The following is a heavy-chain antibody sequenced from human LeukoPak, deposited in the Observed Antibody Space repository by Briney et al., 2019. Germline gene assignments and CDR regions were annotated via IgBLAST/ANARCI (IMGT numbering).Heavy chain of an antibody. CDR1: GYSFTSYW. D-gene: IGHD5-18*01. CDR3: ATGRGYSSVFRG. Sequence: GESLKISCKGSGYSFTSYWISWVRQMPGKGLEWMGRIDPSDSYTNYSPSFQGHVTISADKSISTAYLQWSSLKASDTAMYYCATGRGYSSVFRGWGQGTLVTVSS. CDR2: IDPSDSYT. J-gene: IGHJ4*02. V-gene: IGHV5-10-1*01.